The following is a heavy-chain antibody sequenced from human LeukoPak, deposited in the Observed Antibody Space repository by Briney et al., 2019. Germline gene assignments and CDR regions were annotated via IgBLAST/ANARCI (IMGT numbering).Heavy chain of an antibody. D-gene: IGHD1-14*01. CDR1: GGSFSGYY. CDR3: ARDRDAFDI. Sequence: PSETLSLTCAVYGGSFSGYYWSWIRQPPGKGLEWIGSIYYSGSTYYNPSLKSRVTISVDTSKNQFSLKLSSVTAADTAVYYCARDRDAFDIWGQGTMVTVSS. J-gene: IGHJ3*02. V-gene: IGHV4-34*01. CDR2: IYYSGST.